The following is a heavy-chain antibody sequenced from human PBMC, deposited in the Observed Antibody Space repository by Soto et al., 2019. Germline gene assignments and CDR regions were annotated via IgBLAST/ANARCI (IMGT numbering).Heavy chain of an antibody. J-gene: IGHJ4*02. V-gene: IGHV3-23*01. CDR3: AKVIKYYDILTGYYADY. CDR2: ISGSGGST. CDR1: GFTFSSYA. Sequence: SLRLSCAASGFTFSSYAMSWVRQAPGKGLEWVSAISGSGGSTYYAGSVKGRFTISRDNSKNTLYLQMNSLRAEDTAVYYCAKVIKYYDILTGYYADYWGQGTLVTVSS. D-gene: IGHD3-9*01.